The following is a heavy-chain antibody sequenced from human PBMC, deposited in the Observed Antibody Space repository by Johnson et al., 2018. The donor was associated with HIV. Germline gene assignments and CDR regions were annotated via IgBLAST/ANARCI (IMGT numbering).Heavy chain of an antibody. Sequence: QVQLVESGGGVVQPGGSLTLSCAASGFTFNTYGMHWVRQAPGKGLEWVTFIRYDGSNKYYADSVKGRFTISRDNSKNTLYLQMNSLRAEDTAVYYCAKVPFFQGPFDIWGQGTMVTVSS. CDR2: IRYDGSNK. V-gene: IGHV3-30*02. D-gene: IGHD3-3*01. CDR3: AKVPFFQGPFDI. CDR1: GFTFNTYG. J-gene: IGHJ3*02.